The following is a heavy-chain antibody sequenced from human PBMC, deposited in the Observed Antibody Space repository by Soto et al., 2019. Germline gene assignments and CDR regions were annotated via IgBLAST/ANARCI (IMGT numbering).Heavy chain of an antibody. CDR3: ARDLALGGMDV. Sequence: EVQLVETGGGLIQPGGSLRLSCAASGFTVSSNYISWVRQAPGKGLEWVSVIYSVGNTYYADSVKGRFTISRDNSENTLYLQMNSLRAEDTAVYYCARDLALGGMDVWGQGTTVTVSS. D-gene: IGHD3-16*02. J-gene: IGHJ6*02. V-gene: IGHV3-53*02. CDR1: GFTVSSNY. CDR2: IYSVGNT.